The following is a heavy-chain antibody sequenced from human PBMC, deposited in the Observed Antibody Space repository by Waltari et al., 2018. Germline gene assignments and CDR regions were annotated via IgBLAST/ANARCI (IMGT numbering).Heavy chain of an antibody. CDR1: GGSISSSSYY. Sequence: QLQLQESGPGLVKPSETLSLTCTVSGGSISSSSYYWGWIRQPPGKGLEWIGSIYYSGSTSYNPSLTIRVTISVDTSKNQFSLKLSSVTAADTAVYYCARLLYSGSYWGQGTLVTVSS. V-gene: IGHV4-39*01. CDR3: ARLLYSGSY. J-gene: IGHJ4*02. D-gene: IGHD1-26*01. CDR2: IYYSGST.